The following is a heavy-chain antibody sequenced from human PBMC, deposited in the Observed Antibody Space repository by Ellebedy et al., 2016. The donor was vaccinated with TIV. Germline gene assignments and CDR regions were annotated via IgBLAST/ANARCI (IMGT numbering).Heavy chain of an antibody. CDR1: GFSFSEYY. CDR3: VRDHQAHDY. CDR2: ISSSGTTI. J-gene: IGHJ4*02. V-gene: IGHV3-11*01. Sequence: PGGSLRLSCAASGFSFSEYYMSWIRQAPGKGLEWVSYISSSGTTIYADSVKGRFTVSRDNAKNSMYLHVKSLRAEDTAVYYCVRDHQAHDYWGQGSLVTVSS.